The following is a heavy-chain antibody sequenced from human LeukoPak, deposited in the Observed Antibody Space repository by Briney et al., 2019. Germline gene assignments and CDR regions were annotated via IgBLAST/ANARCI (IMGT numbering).Heavy chain of an antibody. J-gene: IGHJ4*02. CDR2: IYHSGST. CDR1: GGSISSSSYY. CDR3: ARDGYSYGTDY. Sequence: SETLSLTCTVSGGSISSSSYYWSWIRQPPGKGLEWIGYIYHSGSTYYNPSLKSRVTISVDRSKNQFSLKLSSVTAADTAVYYCARDGYSYGTDYWGQGTLVTVSS. V-gene: IGHV4-30-2*01. D-gene: IGHD5-18*01.